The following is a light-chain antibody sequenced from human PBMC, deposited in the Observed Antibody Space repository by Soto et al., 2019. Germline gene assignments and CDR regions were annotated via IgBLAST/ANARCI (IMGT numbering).Light chain of an antibody. J-gene: IGLJ1*01. CDR1: SSNIGAGYD. V-gene: IGLV1-40*01. Sequence: QSVLTQPPSVSGAPGQRVTISCTGSSSNIGAGYDVHWYQQLPGTAPKLLIYGNSNRPSGVPDRFSGSKSGTSASLAITGLQAEDEADSYCQSYDSSLSGYVFGIGTKLTVL. CDR2: GNS. CDR3: QSYDSSLSGYV.